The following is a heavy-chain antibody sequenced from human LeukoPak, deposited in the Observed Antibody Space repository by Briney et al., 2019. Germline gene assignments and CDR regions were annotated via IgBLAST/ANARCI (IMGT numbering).Heavy chain of an antibody. CDR2: INHSGST. CDR3: ARPIRRRNSSSWYNWFDP. V-gene: IGHV4-34*01. CDR1: GGSFSGYF. J-gene: IGHJ5*02. D-gene: IGHD6-13*01. Sequence: PSETLSLTCAVYGGSFSGYFWSWIRQPPGKGLEWIGEINHSGSTNYNPSLKSRVTISVDTSKNQFSLKLSSVTAADTAVYYCARPIRRRNSSSWYNWFDPWGQGMLVTVPS.